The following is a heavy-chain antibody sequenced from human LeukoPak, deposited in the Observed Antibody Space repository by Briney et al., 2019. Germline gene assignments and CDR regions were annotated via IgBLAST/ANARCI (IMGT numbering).Heavy chain of an antibody. CDR3: TTDVVATIIYYYGMDV. D-gene: IGHD5-12*01. CDR2: IKSKTDGGTT. J-gene: IGHJ6*02. Sequence: SGGSLRLSCAASGFTFSNAWMSWVRQAPGKGLEWVGRIKSKTDGGTTDYAAPVKGRFTISRDDSKNTLYLQMNSLKTEDTAVYYCTTDVVATIIYYYGMDVWGQGTTVTVSS. CDR1: GFTFSNAW. V-gene: IGHV3-15*01.